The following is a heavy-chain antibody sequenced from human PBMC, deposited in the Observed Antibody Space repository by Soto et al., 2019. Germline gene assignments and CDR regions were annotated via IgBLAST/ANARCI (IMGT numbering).Heavy chain of an antibody. CDR1: EFTFSNYP. V-gene: IGHV3-23*01. D-gene: IGHD3-22*01. CDR3: AKSPGMYYYDSSGYYHYDY. CDR2: ISGSGVST. Sequence: GGSLRLSCVSSEFTFSNYPMSWVRQAPGKGLEWVSAISGSGVSTYYADSVKGRFTISRDNSKNTLYLQMNSLRAEDTAVYYCAKSPGMYYYDSSGYYHYDYWGQGT. J-gene: IGHJ4*02.